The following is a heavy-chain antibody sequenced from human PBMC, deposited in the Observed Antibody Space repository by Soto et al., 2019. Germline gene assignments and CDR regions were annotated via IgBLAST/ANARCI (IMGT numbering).Heavy chain of an antibody. D-gene: IGHD3-10*01. V-gene: IGHV4-31*03. CDR1: GGSISSGYY. CDR3: ARDGCYGSGSYRFDY. J-gene: IGHJ4*02. CDR2: IYYSGTT. Sequence: QVQLQESGPGLVKPSQTLSLTCTVSGGSISSGYYWSWIRQHPGKGLEWIGYIYYSGTTYYNPSLKSRLTISVDTSKNQFSLKLSSVTAADTAIYYCARDGCYGSGSYRFDYWGQGTLVTVSS.